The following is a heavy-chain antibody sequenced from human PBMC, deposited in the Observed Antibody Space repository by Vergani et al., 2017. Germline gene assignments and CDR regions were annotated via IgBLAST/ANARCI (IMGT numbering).Heavy chain of an antibody. J-gene: IGHJ4*02. CDR3: ARLSLGSTSDY. CDR1: GESFSGDY. D-gene: IGHD6-13*01. CDR2: INHGGST. V-gene: IGHV4-34*01. Sequence: QVQLQQWGAGLLKTSDTLSLTCAVYGESFSGDYWSWIPQPPGKGLEWIGEINHGGSTNYSTSLKSRVTISVDTSKNQFSLKLNSVTAADTAVYYCARLSLGSTSDYWGQGTLVTVSS.